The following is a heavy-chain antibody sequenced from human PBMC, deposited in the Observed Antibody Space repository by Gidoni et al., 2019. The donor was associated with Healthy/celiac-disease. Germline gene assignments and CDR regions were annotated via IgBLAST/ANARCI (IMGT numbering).Heavy chain of an antibody. J-gene: IGHJ4*02. V-gene: IGHV3-48*02. CDR3: AVGRVKGYSSSFYEY. CDR2: ISSSSSTI. D-gene: IGHD6-13*01. CDR1: GFTFSSYS. Sequence: EVQLVESGGGLVQPGGSLRLSCASSGFTFSSYSMNWVRQAPGKGLEWVSYISSSSSTIYYADSVKGRFTISRDNAKNSLYLQMNSLRDEDTAVYYCAVGRVKGYSSSFYEYWGQGTLVTVSS.